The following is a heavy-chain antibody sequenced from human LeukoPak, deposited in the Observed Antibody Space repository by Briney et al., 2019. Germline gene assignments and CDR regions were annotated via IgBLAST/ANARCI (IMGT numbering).Heavy chain of an antibody. CDR3: ARVIMYGDYNWFDP. D-gene: IGHD4-17*01. CDR1: GGSVSTYY. CDR2: FSYTGST. J-gene: IGHJ5*02. Sequence: SETLSLTCSVSGGSVSTYYWSWIRQPPGKGLEWIGYFSYTGSTNYNPSLKSRVTISVDTSKNQFSLKLSSVTAADTAVYYCARVIMYGDYNWFDPWGQGTLVTVSS. V-gene: IGHV4-59*02.